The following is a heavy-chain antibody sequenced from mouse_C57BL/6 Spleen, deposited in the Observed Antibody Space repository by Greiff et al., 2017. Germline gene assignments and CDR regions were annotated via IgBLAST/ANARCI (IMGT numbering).Heavy chain of an antibody. CDR2: IDPSDSYT. V-gene: IGHV1-69*01. J-gene: IGHJ4*01. Sequence: VQLQQPGAELVMPGASVKLSCKASGYTFTSYWMHWVKQRPGQGLEWSGEIDPSDSYTNYNQKFKGKSTLTVDKSSSTAYMQLSSLTSEDSAVYYCARGGSYAMDYWGQGTSVTVSS. CDR3: ARGGSYAMDY. D-gene: IGHD6-1*01. CDR1: GYTFTSYW.